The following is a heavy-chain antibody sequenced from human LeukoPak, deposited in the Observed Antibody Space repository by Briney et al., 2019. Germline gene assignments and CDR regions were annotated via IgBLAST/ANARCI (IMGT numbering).Heavy chain of an antibody. CDR2: INPNSGGT. CDR1: GYTFTGYY. V-gene: IGHV1-2*02. Sequence: ASVKVSCKASGYTFTGYYMHWVRQAPGQGLEWMGWINPNSGGTNYAQKFQGRVTMTRDTSISTAYLQWSSLKASDTAMYYCARRRYDSSGYTNEYYFDYWGQGTLVTVSS. J-gene: IGHJ4*02. D-gene: IGHD3-22*01. CDR3: ARRRYDSSGYTNEYYFDY.